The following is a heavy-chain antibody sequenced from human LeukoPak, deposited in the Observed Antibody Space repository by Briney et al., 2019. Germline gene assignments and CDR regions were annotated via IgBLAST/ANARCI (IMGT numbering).Heavy chain of an antibody. CDR1: GYTFTGYY. CDR2: ISAYNGNT. D-gene: IGHD6-19*01. V-gene: IGHV1-18*04. J-gene: IGHJ4*02. Sequence: ASVKVSCKASGYTFTGYYMHWVRQAPGQGLEWMGWISAYNGNTNYAQKIQGRVTMTTDTTTSTAYMELRSLRSDDTAVYYCARGQMAGEYFDYWGQGTLVTVSS. CDR3: ARGQMAGEYFDY.